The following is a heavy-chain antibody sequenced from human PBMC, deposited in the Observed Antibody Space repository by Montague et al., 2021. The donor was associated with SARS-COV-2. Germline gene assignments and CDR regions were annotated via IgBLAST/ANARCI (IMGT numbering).Heavy chain of an antibody. V-gene: IGHV4-59*08. CDR1: GGSISSYY. D-gene: IGHD2-15*01. Sequence: SETLSLTCTVSGGSISSYYWSWIRQPPGKGLEWIGYIYYSGSTNYNPSLKSRVTISVDTSKNQFSLKLSSVTAADTAVYYCARHHHDGGLRPWGQGTLVTVSS. J-gene: IGHJ5*02. CDR3: ARHHHDGGLRP. CDR2: IYYSGST.